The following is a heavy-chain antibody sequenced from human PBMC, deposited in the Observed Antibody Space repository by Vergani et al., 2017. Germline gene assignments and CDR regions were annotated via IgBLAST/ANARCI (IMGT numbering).Heavy chain of an antibody. Sequence: QLQMQESGPGLVKPSATLSLTCSVSGDSIRSSNYYWGWIRQPPGKGLEWIASIYYSGSTYYNPSLKSRVAISGETSKNQFSLKLSSVTAADTAVYFCARHSTVEWLVKLGWIDPWGQGILVTVSS. D-gene: IGHD6-19*01. CDR2: IYYSGST. CDR1: GDSIRSSNYY. CDR3: ARHSTVEWLVKLGWIDP. V-gene: IGHV4-39*01. J-gene: IGHJ5*02.